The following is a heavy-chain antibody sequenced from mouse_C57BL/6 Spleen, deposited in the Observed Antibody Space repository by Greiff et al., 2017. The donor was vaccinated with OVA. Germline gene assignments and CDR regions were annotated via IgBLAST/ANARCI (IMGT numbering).Heavy chain of an antibody. J-gene: IGHJ3*01. Sequence: VQLQQSGPGLVKPSQSLSLTCSVTGYSITSGYYWNWIRQFPGNKLEWMGYISYDGSNNYNPSLKNRISITRDTSKNQFFLKLNSVTTEDTATYYCARGAFFYYDYGGGFAYWGQGTLVTVSA. CDR2: ISYDGSN. D-gene: IGHD2-4*01. CDR1: GYSITSGYY. CDR3: ARGAFFYYDYGGGFAY. V-gene: IGHV3-6*01.